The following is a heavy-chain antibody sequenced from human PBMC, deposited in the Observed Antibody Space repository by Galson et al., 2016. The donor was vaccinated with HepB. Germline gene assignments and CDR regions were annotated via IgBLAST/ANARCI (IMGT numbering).Heavy chain of an antibody. CDR2: IDPEEGET. CDR1: GYSFSDYN. J-gene: IGHJ4*02. D-gene: IGHD2-2*01. Sequence: VKISCKVSGYSFSDYNIHWVRQAPGKGLEWVGLIDPEEGETKYAQKFQDRVTITADTSTDTAFLELGSLRSEDTAVYFCATQPPLIVVRGTPSDYWGQGTLVTASS. V-gene: IGHV1-69-2*01. CDR3: ATQPPLIVVRGTPSDY.